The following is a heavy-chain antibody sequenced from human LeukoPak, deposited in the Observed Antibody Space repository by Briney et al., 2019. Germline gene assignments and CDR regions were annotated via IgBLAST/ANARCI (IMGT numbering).Heavy chain of an antibody. D-gene: IGHD2-2*02. CDR1: GFTFDDYA. CDR3: ARDSVYLSSRVAPRAGDKSHYFDY. Sequence: PGGSLRLSCAASGFTFDDYAMHWVRQAPGKGLEWVSGISWNSGSIGYADSVKGRFTISRDNAKNSLYLQMNSLRAEDTALYYCARDSVYLSSRVAPRAGDKSHYFDYWGQGTLVTVSS. CDR2: ISWNSGSI. J-gene: IGHJ4*02. V-gene: IGHV3-9*01.